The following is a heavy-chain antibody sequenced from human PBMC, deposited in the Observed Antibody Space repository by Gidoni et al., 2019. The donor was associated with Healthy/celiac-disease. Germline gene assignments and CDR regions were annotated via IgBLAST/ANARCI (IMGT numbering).Heavy chain of an antibody. V-gene: IGHV4-4*07. CDR3: ARDNKNFGYKRRVFDP. Sequence: QVQLQESGPGLVKPSETLSLTCTVSGGSISSYYWSWIRQPAGKGLEWIGRIYTSGSTNYNPSLKSRVTMSVDTSKNQFSLKLSSVTAADTAVYYCARDNKNFGYKRRVFDPWGQGTLVTVSS. CDR1: GGSISSYY. J-gene: IGHJ5*02. CDR2: IYTSGST. D-gene: IGHD1-1*01.